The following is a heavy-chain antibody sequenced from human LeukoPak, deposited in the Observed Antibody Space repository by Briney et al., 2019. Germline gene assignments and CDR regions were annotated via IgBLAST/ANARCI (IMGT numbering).Heavy chain of an antibody. Sequence: GGSLRLSCAASGFTFSSYSMNWVRQAPGKGLEWVSSISSSSSYIYYADSVKGRFTISRDNAKNSLYLQMNSLRAEDTAVYYCARHLRVGATFDYWGQGTLVTVSS. J-gene: IGHJ4*02. CDR1: GFTFSSYS. D-gene: IGHD1-26*01. CDR2: ISSSSSYI. V-gene: IGHV3-21*01. CDR3: ARHLRVGATFDY.